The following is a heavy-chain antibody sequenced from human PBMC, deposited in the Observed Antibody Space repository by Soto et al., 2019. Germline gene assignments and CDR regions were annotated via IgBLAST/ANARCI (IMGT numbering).Heavy chain of an antibody. CDR3: ARDKRDLRFLEWSYYYDY. CDR2: ISYDGSSK. V-gene: IGHV3-30-3*01. D-gene: IGHD3-3*01. CDR1: GFTFSDYY. J-gene: IGHJ4*02. Sequence: GGSLRLSCAASGFTFSDYYMSWIRQAPGKGLEWVAVISYDGSSKYYADSVKGRFTISRDNSKNTLYLQMNSLRAEDTAVYYCARDKRDLRFLEWSYYYDYWGQGSLVTVSS.